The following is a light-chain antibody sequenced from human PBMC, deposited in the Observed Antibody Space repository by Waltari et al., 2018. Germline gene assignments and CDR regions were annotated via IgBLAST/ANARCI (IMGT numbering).Light chain of an antibody. Sequence: QSALTQPPSASGSPGQSVTISCIGTSSDVGGYHYLSWYQQHPGKAPKLLIYEVSKRPSGVPDRFSGSKSGNTASLTVSRLQAEDEADYYCSSYAGSNNLVFGGGTKLTVL. J-gene: IGLJ2*01. CDR1: SSDVGGYHY. CDR3: SSYAGSNNLV. V-gene: IGLV2-8*01. CDR2: EVS.